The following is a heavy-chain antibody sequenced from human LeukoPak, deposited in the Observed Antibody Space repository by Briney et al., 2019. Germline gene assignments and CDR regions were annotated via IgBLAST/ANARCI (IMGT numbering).Heavy chain of an antibody. CDR3: ARGGISKIVVVPAASNWFDP. CDR2: ISSSSSYI. V-gene: IGHV3-21*01. D-gene: IGHD2-2*01. CDR1: GFTFSSYS. J-gene: IGHJ5*02. Sequence: GGSLRLSCAASGFTFSSYSMNWVRQAPGKGLEWVSSISSSSSYIYYADSVKGRFTISRDNAKNSLYLRMNSLRAEDTAVYYCARGGISKIVVVPAASNWFDPWGQGTLVTVSS.